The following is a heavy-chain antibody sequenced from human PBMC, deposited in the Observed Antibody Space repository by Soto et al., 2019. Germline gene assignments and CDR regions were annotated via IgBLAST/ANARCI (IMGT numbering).Heavy chain of an antibody. Sequence: EVQLVESGGGLVQPGGSLRLSCAASGFTFSSDSMNWVRQAPGKGLEWVSYISSSSSTIYYADSVKGRFTISRDNAKNSLYLQMNSLRAEDTAVYYCARDEYCSGGSCYPKDDYWGQGTLVTVSS. D-gene: IGHD2-15*01. J-gene: IGHJ4*02. V-gene: IGHV3-48*01. CDR2: ISSSSSTI. CDR3: ARDEYCSGGSCYPKDDY. CDR1: GFTFSSDS.